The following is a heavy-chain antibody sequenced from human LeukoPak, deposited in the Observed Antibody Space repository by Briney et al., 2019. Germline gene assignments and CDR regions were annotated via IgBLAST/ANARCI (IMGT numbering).Heavy chain of an antibody. V-gene: IGHV4-59*08. Sequence: SETLSLTCTVSGGSISSYYWSWIRQPPGKGLEWIGYIYYSGSTNYNPSLKSRVTISVDTSKNQFSLKLSSVTAADTAVYYCARGHDFWSGTLGYYFDYWGQGTLVTVSS. CDR1: GGSISSYY. CDR2: IYYSGST. CDR3: ARGHDFWSGTLGYYFDY. D-gene: IGHD3-3*01. J-gene: IGHJ4*02.